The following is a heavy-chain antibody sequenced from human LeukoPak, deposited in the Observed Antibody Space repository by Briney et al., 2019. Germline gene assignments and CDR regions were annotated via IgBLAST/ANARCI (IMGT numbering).Heavy chain of an antibody. J-gene: IGHJ4*02. Sequence: PGGSLRLSCAASGFTFSNAWMSWVRQAPGKGLEWVSYISSSGSTIYYADSVKGRFTISRDNAKNSLYLQMNSLRAEDMAVYYCARVFDFWSGYYKDYWGQGTLVTVSS. CDR3: ARVFDFWSGYYKDY. D-gene: IGHD3-3*01. CDR2: ISSSGSTI. V-gene: IGHV3-11*01. CDR1: GFTFSNAW.